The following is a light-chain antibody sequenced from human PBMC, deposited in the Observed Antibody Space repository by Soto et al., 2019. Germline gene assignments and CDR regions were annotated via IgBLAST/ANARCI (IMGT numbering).Light chain of an antibody. CDR1: QDITHF. Sequence: DIHMSQSPSSLFASVGDRVTITCQASQDITHFLNWYQQKPGKAPKLLIYHASNLQTGVPSRFSGIGSGTDFSLTISTFQPADVATYYGHQCDSLPDTFGQGTKLEI. J-gene: IGKJ2*01. CDR2: HAS. CDR3: HQCDSLPDT. V-gene: IGKV1-33*01.